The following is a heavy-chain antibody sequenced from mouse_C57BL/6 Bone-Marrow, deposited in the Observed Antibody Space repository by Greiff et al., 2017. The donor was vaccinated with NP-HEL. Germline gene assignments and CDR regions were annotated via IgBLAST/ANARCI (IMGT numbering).Heavy chain of an antibody. D-gene: IGHD2-1*01. Sequence: VQLQQSGAELVRPGASVTLSCKASGYTFTDYEMHWVKQTPVHGLEWIGAIDPETGGTAYNQKFKGKAILTADKSSSTAYMELRSLTSEDSAVYYCTRVYGNSFAYWGQGTLVTVSA. CDR2: IDPETGGT. CDR1: GYTFTDYE. CDR3: TRVYGNSFAY. V-gene: IGHV1-15*01. J-gene: IGHJ3*01.